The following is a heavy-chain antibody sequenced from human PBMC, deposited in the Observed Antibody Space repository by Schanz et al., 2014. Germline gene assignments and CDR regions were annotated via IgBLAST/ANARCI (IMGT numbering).Heavy chain of an antibody. D-gene: IGHD1-26*01. Sequence: EVQLVESGGDLVQPGGSLSLSCAASGFTFSNYAMSWVRQAPGKGLDWVSIISGTGSTPYYADSVKGRYTISRDNSKNTLYLQMNSLRAEDTAIYYCAKGRTVWSGSDRKYYFDYWGQGTLVTVS. J-gene: IGHJ4*02. CDR3: AKGRTVWSGSDRKYYFDY. CDR1: GFTFSNYA. CDR2: ISGTGSTP. V-gene: IGHV3-23*04.